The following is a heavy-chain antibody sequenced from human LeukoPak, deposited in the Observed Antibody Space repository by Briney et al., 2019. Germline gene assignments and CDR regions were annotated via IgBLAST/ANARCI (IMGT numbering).Heavy chain of an antibody. D-gene: IGHD3-22*01. CDR2: IIPIFGTA. Sequence: GASVKVSCKASGGTFSSYAISWVRQAPGQGLEWMGGIIPIFGTANYAQKFQGRVTITTDESTSTAYMELSSLRSEDTAVYYCARENYYGSSGYCFDYWGQGTLVTVSS. J-gene: IGHJ4*02. CDR1: GGTFSSYA. CDR3: ARENYYGSSGYCFDY. V-gene: IGHV1-69*05.